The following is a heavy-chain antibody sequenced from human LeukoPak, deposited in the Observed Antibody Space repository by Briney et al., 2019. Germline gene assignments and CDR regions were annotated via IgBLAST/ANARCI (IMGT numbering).Heavy chain of an antibody. CDR1: GYNFTTYW. J-gene: IGHJ5*02. CDR2: LYPGDSDT. Sequence: GESLKISCEGSGYNFTTYWIGWVRQMPGKGLEWMGILYPGDSDTRYSPSFQGQVTISADKSISTAYLQWSSLKASDTAMYYCARHRRWLQFFDPWGQGTLVTVSS. D-gene: IGHD5-24*01. CDR3: ARHRRWLQFFDP. V-gene: IGHV5-51*01.